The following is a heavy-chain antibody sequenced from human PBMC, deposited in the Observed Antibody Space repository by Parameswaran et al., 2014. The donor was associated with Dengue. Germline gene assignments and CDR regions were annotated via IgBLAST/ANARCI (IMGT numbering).Heavy chain of an antibody. CDR2: IYYSGGT. Sequence: PGKALEWIGSIYYSGGTYYNPSLKSRVTISIDTSENQFSLRLSSVTAADTAVYYCARSDSSVYFHGQFDRWGQGTLVTVSS. J-gene: IGHJ5*02. CDR3: ARSDSSVYFHGQFDR. V-gene: IGHV4-39*01. D-gene: IGHD3-22*01.